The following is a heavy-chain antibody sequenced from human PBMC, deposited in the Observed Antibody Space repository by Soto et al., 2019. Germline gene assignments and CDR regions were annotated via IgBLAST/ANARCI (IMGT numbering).Heavy chain of an antibody. J-gene: IGHJ6*02. Sequence: PGGSLRLSCAASGFTFSSYAMHWVRQAPGKGLEWVAVISYDGSNKYYAHSVKGRFTISRDNSKNTLYLQMNSLRAEDTAVYYCARVSYSSGSYLTDYYYYGMDVWGQGTTVTVSS. CDR1: GFTFSSYA. V-gene: IGHV3-30-3*01. D-gene: IGHD1-26*01. CDR2: ISYDGSNK. CDR3: ARVSYSSGSYLTDYYYYGMDV.